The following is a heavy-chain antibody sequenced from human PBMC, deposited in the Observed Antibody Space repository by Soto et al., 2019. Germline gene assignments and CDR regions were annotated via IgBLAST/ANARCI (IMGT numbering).Heavy chain of an antibody. J-gene: IGHJ4*02. CDR3: ARDLWFGESSLGY. CDR2: INAGNGNT. Sequence: QVPLVQSGAEVKKPGASVKVSCKASGYTFTSYAMHWVRQAPGQRLEWMGWINAGNGNTKYSQKFQGRVTITRDTSASTAYMDLSSLRSEDTAVYYCARDLWFGESSLGYWGQGTLVTVSS. V-gene: IGHV1-3*01. D-gene: IGHD3-10*01. CDR1: GYTFTSYA.